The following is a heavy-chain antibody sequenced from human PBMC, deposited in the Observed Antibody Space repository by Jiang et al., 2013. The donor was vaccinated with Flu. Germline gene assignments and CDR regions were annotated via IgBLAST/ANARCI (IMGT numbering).Heavy chain of an antibody. CDR2: TIPIFGTA. Sequence: VQLVESGAEVKKPGSSVKVSCKASGGTFSSYAISWVRQAPGQGLEWMGGTIPIFGTAKYAQKFEGRVTITVDKSTSTAYMELNSLRSEDTAVYYCAKDRTGYSYGLFDYWGQGTLVTVSS. CDR1: GGTFSSYA. CDR3: AKDRTGYSYGLFDY. J-gene: IGHJ4*02. V-gene: IGHV1-69*06. D-gene: IGHD5-18*01.